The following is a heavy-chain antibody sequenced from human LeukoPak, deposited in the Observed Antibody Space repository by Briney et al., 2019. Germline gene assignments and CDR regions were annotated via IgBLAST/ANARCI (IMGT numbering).Heavy chain of an antibody. CDR2: IRYDGSNK. CDR1: GFTFSSYG. CDR3: AKVYRAARYYYDSTLGSGFDY. V-gene: IGHV3-30*02. D-gene: IGHD3-22*01. J-gene: IGHJ4*02. Sequence: GGSLRLSCAASGFTFSSYGMHWVRQAPGKGLEWVAFIRYDGSNKYYADSVKGRFTISRDNSKNTLYLQMNSLRAEDTAIYDCAKVYRAARYYYDSTLGSGFDYWGQGTLVTVSS.